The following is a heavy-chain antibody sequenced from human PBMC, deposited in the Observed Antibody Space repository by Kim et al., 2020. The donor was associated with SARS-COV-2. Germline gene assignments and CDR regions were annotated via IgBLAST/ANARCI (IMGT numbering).Heavy chain of an antibody. CDR2: ISGGGDTT. D-gene: IGHD3-3*02. Sequence: GGSLRLSCAASGFTFSSYAMSWVRQAPGKGLEWVSIISGGGDTTYYADSVKGRFTTSRDRSKKTLYLHMNILRAEDAGVYYCAKHRFTMMVEHFDPLDIWGQGTVVTVSS. V-gene: IGHV3-23*01. CDR1: GFTFSSYA. J-gene: IGHJ3*02. CDR3: AKHRFTMMVEHFDPLDI.